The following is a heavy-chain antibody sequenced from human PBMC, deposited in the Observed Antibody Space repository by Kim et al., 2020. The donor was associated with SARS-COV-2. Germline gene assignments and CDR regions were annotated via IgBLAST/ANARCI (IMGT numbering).Heavy chain of an antibody. Sequence: ASVKVSCKASGYTFTSYGISWVRQAPGQGLEWMGWISAYNGNTNYAQKLQGRVTMTTDTSTSTAYMELRSLRSDDTAVYYCARDVGPFRIAVVDAFDIWGQGTMVTVSS. CDR1: GYTFTSYG. V-gene: IGHV1-18*04. CDR2: ISAYNGNT. J-gene: IGHJ3*02. CDR3: ARDVGPFRIAVVDAFDI. D-gene: IGHD6-19*01.